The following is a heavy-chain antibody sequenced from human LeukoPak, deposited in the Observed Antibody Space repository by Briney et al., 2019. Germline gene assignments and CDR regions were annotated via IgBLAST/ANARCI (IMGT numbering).Heavy chain of an antibody. V-gene: IGHV1-18*01. Sequence: GASVKVSCKASGYTFTSYGISWVRQAPGQGLEWMGWISAYNGNTNYAQKLQGRVTMTTDTSTSTAYMELRSLRSDDTAVYYCARTPAGLSAAGSDPAEYYFDYWGQGTLVTVSS. J-gene: IGHJ4*02. CDR3: ARTPAGLSAAGSDPAEYYFDY. D-gene: IGHD6-13*01. CDR2: ISAYNGNT. CDR1: GYTFTSYG.